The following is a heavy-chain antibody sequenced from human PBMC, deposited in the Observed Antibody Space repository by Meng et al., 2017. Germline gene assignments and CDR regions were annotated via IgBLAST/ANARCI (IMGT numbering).Heavy chain of an antibody. D-gene: IGHD6-6*01. CDR1: GYTLTSYG. CDR3: ARLLRPYSSSSNFDY. CDR2: ISAYNGNT. J-gene: IGHJ4*02. V-gene: IGHV1-18*01. Sequence: QVRRVHAGPEAKKPGASVKVPCKASGYTLTSYGISWVRQAPGQGLEWMGWISAYNGNTNYAQKLQGRVTMTTDTSTSTAYMELRSLRSDDTAVYYCARLLRPYSSSSNFDYWGQGTLVTVSS.